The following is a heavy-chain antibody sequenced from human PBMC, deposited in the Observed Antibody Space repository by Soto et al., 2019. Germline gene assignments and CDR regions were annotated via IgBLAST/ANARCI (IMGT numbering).Heavy chain of an antibody. CDR2: ISPYSGKT. V-gene: IGHV1-18*01. Sequence: QIQLMQSGTEVRKPGASAKVSCKASGYTFTNNDVCWVRQTPGQGLEWMGWISPYSGKTNYARKFQGRVTMTTDTSTSTAYMEVRSLTSDDTAVYYCAREGLLLLPDYWGQGTLVTVSS. CDR3: AREGLLLLPDY. CDR1: GYTFTNND. J-gene: IGHJ4*02. D-gene: IGHD3-22*01.